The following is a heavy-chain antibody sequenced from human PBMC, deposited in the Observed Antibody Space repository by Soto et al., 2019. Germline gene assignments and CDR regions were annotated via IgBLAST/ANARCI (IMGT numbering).Heavy chain of an antibody. CDR2: IYYSGST. Sequence: QVQLQESGPGLVKPSETLSLTCTVSGGSISSYYWSWIRQPPGKGLEWVGYIYYSGSTTYKPSLKSLLTISVDTSKNQFSLKLRSVTAADTAVYYCARLGRWLQALDSWGQGTLVTISS. J-gene: IGHJ4*02. CDR1: GGSISSYY. D-gene: IGHD5-12*01. CDR3: ARLGRWLQALDS. V-gene: IGHV4-59*08.